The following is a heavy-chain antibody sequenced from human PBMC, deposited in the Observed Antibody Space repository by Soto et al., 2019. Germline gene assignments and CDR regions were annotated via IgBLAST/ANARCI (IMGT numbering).Heavy chain of an antibody. CDR3: ARGYYDYIWGSYRPGSEFDY. V-gene: IGHV3-7*01. CDR1: GFTFSSYW. CDR2: IKQDGSEK. D-gene: IGHD3-16*02. Sequence: GGSLRLSCAASGFTFSSYWMSWVRQAPGKGLEWVANIKQDGSEKFYVDSVKGRFTISRDNAKNSLYLQMNSLRAEDTAEYYCARGYYDYIWGSYRPGSEFDYWGQGTLVTVSS. J-gene: IGHJ4*02.